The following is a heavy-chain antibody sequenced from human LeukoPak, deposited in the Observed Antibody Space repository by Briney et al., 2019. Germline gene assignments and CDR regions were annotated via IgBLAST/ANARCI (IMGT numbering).Heavy chain of an antibody. Sequence: GGSLRLSCAASGFTFSNYGMHWVRQAPGKGLEWVAGIWHDGSNKYYADSVKGRFTISRDNSMNWVYLQMNSRGAEATAVYYCAKDLGLTSWRYLDYWGQGNLVTVSS. V-gene: IGHV3-33*06. D-gene: IGHD1-26*01. CDR3: AKDLGLTSWRYLDY. CDR2: IWHDGSNK. J-gene: IGHJ4*02. CDR1: GFTFSNYG.